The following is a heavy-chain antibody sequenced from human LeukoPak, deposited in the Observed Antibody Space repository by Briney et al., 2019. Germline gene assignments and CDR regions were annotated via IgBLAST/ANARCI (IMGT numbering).Heavy chain of an antibody. Sequence: TTSETLSLTCAVYGGSFSGYYWSWIRQPPGKGLEWIGEINHSGSTNYNPSLKSRVTISVDTSKNQFSLKLSSVTAADTAVYYCARERGVLRYFDWLSHLGYFDYWGQGTLVTVSS. J-gene: IGHJ4*02. CDR1: GGSFSGYY. V-gene: IGHV4-34*01. D-gene: IGHD3-9*01. CDR3: ARERGVLRYFDWLSHLGYFDY. CDR2: INHSGST.